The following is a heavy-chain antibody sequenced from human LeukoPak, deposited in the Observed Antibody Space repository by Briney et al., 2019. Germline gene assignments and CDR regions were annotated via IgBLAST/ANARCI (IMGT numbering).Heavy chain of an antibody. CDR3: ARTGYSSNWYGGQGDDYYGMDV. D-gene: IGHD6-13*01. Sequence: SVKVSCKASGGTFSSYAISWVRQAPGQGLEWMGGIIPIFGTANYAQKFQGRVTITADESTSTAYMELSSLRSEDTAVYYCARTGYSSNWYGGQGDDYYGMDVWGQGTTVTVSS. J-gene: IGHJ6*02. CDR1: GGTFSSYA. V-gene: IGHV1-69*13. CDR2: IIPIFGTA.